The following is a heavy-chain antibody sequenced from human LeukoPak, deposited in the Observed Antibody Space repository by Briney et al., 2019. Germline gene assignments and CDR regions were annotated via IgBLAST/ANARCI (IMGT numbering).Heavy chain of an antibody. Sequence: GASVKVSCKASGYTFTSYDINWVRQATGRGLEWMGWMNPNSGNTGYAQKFQGRVTMTRNTSISTAYMELSSLRSEDTAVYYCARGLLDYSNDGAFDIWGQGTMVTVSS. J-gene: IGHJ3*02. D-gene: IGHD4-4*01. CDR1: GYTFTSYD. V-gene: IGHV1-8*01. CDR3: ARGLLDYSNDGAFDI. CDR2: MNPNSGNT.